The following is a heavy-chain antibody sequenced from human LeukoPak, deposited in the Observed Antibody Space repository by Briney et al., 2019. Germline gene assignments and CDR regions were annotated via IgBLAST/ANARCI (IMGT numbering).Heavy chain of an antibody. J-gene: IGHJ4*02. CDR1: GFTFNHYS. CDR3: ARDGLTGRTDGTLDH. D-gene: IGHD1-20*01. CDR2: ILYDGSKK. Sequence: GGSLRLSCVASGFTFNHYSLHWVRQAPGKGLEWVTLILYDGSKKYYTDSVRGRFTISRDDSKNTLYLQMNSLRPEDTVIYYCARDGLTGRTDGTLDHWGQGTLVTVSS. V-gene: IGHV3-30-3*01.